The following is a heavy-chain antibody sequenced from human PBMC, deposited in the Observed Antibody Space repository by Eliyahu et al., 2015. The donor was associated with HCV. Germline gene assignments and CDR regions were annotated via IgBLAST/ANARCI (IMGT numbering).Heavy chain of an antibody. Sequence: QVQLVESGGGXVKPGGSLXLSCXASGFTFSDYYXSWIRQAPGKGLEWVSYITSSSNYAKHTDSVQGRFTISRDNAKNSLNLQMNSLRAEDTAVYYCARYRGVLPYYLDFWGPGTLVTVSS. CDR3: ARYRGVLPYYLDF. D-gene: IGHD3-10*01. J-gene: IGHJ4*02. CDR1: GFTFSDYY. CDR2: ITSSSNYA. V-gene: IGHV3-11*05.